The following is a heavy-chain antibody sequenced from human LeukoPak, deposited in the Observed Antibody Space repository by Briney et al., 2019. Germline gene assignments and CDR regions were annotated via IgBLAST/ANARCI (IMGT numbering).Heavy chain of an antibody. CDR2: IYYSGSP. J-gene: IGHJ4*02. V-gene: IGHV4-31*03. CDR1: GGSISRGGYY. CDR3: ARGDPADFDY. D-gene: IGHD5-24*01. Sequence: PSETLSLTCTASGGSISRGGYYWSWIRQRPGKGLEWIGFIYYSGSPNYNPSLKSRGTISVDTSKNQFSLKLTSVTVADTAVHYCARGDPADFDYWGQGTLVTVSS.